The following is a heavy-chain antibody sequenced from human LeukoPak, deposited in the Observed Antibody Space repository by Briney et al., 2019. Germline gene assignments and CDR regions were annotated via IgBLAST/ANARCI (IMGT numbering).Heavy chain of an antibody. CDR3: AKDLDSTGYFYGGDN. J-gene: IGHJ4*02. D-gene: IGHD3-22*01. CDR1: GFTFSSYW. CDR2: ISTSDNT. Sequence: GGSLRLSCAASGFTFSSYWMYWVRQAPGKGLEWVSLISTSDNTHYADSVKGRFTISRDISKNTLYLQMNSLRAEDTAVYYCAKDLDSTGYFYGGDNWGQGTLVTVSS. V-gene: IGHV3-23*01.